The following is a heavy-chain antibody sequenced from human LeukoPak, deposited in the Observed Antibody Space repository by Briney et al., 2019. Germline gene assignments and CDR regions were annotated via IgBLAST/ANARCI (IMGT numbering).Heavy chain of an antibody. D-gene: IGHD2-8*01. Sequence: SGPALMKPTQTVTFTCTFSGFSFTTRGMCVSWIRQAPGKALEWLGRIDWDDDKYYSTSLKTRLTISKDPSKDQVVLTLTKMDPADTGTYYGARHLMGGALDIWGQATVATVSS. V-gene: IGHV2-70*11. J-gene: IGHJ3*02. CDR1: GFSFTTRGMC. CDR2: IDWDDDK. CDR3: ARHLMGGALDI.